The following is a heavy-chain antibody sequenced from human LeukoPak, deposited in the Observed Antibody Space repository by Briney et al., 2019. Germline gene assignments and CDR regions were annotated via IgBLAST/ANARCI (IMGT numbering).Heavy chain of an antibody. J-gene: IGHJ4*02. CDR1: GGSFSTYY. V-gene: IGHV4-59*12. CDR3: ARGQGGNYYLNYFDY. Sequence: SETLSLTCTVTGGSFSTYYWSWIRQPPGKGLEWIGHFYYSGSTNYNPSLRGRVTISVDTSRNQFSLRLTSVTAADTAVYYCARGQGGNYYLNYFDYWGQGALVTVSS. CDR2: FYYSGST. D-gene: IGHD1-26*01.